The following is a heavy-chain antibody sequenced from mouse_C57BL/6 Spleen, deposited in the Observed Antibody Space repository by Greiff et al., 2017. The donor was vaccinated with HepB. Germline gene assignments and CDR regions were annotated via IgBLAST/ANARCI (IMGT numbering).Heavy chain of an antibody. V-gene: IGHV1-50*01. CDR1: GYTFTSYW. Sequence: QVQLQQPGAELVKPGASVKLSCKASGYTFTSYWMQWVKQRPGQGLEWIGEIDPSDSYTNYNQKFKGKATLTVDTSSSTAYMQLSSLTSEDSAVYHCARRVYYGRSRLYFDVWGTGTTVTVLS. CDR2: IDPSDSYT. CDR3: ARRVYYGRSRLYFDV. D-gene: IGHD1-1*01. J-gene: IGHJ1*03.